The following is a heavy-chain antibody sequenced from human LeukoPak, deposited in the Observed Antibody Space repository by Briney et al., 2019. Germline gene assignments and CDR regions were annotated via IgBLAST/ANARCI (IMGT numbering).Heavy chain of an antibody. CDR2: IRSKVYGGTT. J-gene: IGHJ5*02. Sequence: GGSLRLSCTASGFMFGDYAMNWFRQAPGKGLEWVSFIRSKVYGGTTEYAASVKGRFIISRDDSKSNAYLQMNSLKTEDTAVYYCTRSPVRLNWFDPWGQGTPVIVSS. CDR1: GFMFGDYA. CDR3: TRSPVRLNWFDP. V-gene: IGHV3-49*03.